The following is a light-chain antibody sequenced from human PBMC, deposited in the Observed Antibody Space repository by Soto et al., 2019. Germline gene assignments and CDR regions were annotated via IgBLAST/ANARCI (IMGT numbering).Light chain of an antibody. V-gene: IGKV3-11*01. CDR3: QHYNDYSYT. Sequence: EIVLTQSPATLSLSPGERATLSCRASQSVSSYLAWYQQKPGQAPRLLIYDASNRATGIPARFSGSGSGTEFTLTISSLQPDDSATYYCQHYNDYSYTFGPGTNLEIK. J-gene: IGKJ2*01. CDR2: DAS. CDR1: QSVSSY.